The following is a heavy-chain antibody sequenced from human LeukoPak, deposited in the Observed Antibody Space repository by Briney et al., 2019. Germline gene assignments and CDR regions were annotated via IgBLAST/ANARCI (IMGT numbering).Heavy chain of an antibody. CDR3: ARENSGSYREFDY. V-gene: IGHV4-4*07. CDR2: IYTSGST. Sequence: PSETLSLTCTVPGGSISSYYWSWIRQPAGKGLEWIGRIYTSGSTNYNASLKSRVSMSVDTSKNQFSLKPSSVTAADTAVFYCARENSGSYREFDYWGQGTLVTVSS. CDR1: GGSISSYY. J-gene: IGHJ4*02. D-gene: IGHD1-26*01.